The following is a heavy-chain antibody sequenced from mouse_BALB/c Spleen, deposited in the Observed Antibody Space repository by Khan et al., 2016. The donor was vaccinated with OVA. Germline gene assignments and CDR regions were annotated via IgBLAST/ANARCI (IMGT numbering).Heavy chain of an antibody. CDR2: IYPYNDGT. CDR3: ARSEGYDGWFAY. D-gene: IGHD2-3*01. V-gene: IGHV1S136*01. Sequence: VQLQQSGPELVKPGASVKMSCKAAGYTFTAYVMQWVKQKPGQGLEWIGYIYPYNDGTKYNEKFKGKATLTSDKSSSTAYMELSSLTSDDSAVYCCARSEGYDGWFAYWGQGTLVTVSA. CDR1: GYTFTAYV. J-gene: IGHJ3*01.